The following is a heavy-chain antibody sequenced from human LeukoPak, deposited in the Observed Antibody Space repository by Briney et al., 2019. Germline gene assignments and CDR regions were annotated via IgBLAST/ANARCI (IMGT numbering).Heavy chain of an antibody. CDR2: INHSGST. Sequence: SETLSLTCAVYGGSFSGYYWSWIRQPPGKGLEWIGEINHSGSTNYNPSLKSRVTISVDTSKNQFSLKLSSVTAADTAVYYCARDYSGSDNWFDPWGQGTLVTVSS. D-gene: IGHD3-10*01. J-gene: IGHJ5*02. CDR1: GGSFSGYY. CDR3: ARDYSGSDNWFDP. V-gene: IGHV4-34*01.